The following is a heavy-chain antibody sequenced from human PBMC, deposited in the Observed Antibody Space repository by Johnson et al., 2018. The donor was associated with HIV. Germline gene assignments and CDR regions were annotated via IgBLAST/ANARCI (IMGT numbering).Heavy chain of an antibody. CDR3: GRDINYSNYVTDAFDI. CDR1: GFTFSSYA. CDR2: ISYYGTNK. Sequence: QVQLVESGGGVVQPGMSLRLSCAASGFTFSSYAIHWVRQAPGKGLEWVALISYYGTNKYYADSVKGGFRISRDNSKNTLYLQMNSLRAEDTAVYYCGRDINYSNYVTDAFDIWGQGTMVTVSS. J-gene: IGHJ3*02. V-gene: IGHV3-30-3*01. D-gene: IGHD4-11*01.